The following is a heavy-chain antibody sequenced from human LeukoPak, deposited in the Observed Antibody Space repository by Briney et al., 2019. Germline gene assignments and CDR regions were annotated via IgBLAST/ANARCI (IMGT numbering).Heavy chain of an antibody. CDR2: IRYDGSNK. J-gene: IGHJ1*01. CDR1: GFTFNNYA. V-gene: IGHV3-30*02. Sequence: PGGSLRLSCAASGFTFNNYAMSWVRQAPGKGLEWVAFIRYDGSNKYYADSVKGRFTISRDNSKNTLYLQMNSLRAEDTAVYYCAKGALAAPLIHAEYFQHWGQGTLVTVSS. D-gene: IGHD6-13*01. CDR3: AKGALAAPLIHAEYFQH.